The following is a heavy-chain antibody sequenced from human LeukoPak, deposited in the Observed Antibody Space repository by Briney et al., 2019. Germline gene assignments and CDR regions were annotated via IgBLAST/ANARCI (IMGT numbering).Heavy chain of an antibody. CDR3: ARGRYSRACDY. CDR2: INHSGST. D-gene: IGHD6-13*01. J-gene: IGHJ4*02. CDR1: GGSFSGYY. V-gene: IGHV4-34*01. Sequence: PSETLSLTCAVYGGSFSGYYWSWIRQPPGKGLEWIGEINHSGSTNYNPSLKSRVTISVDTSKNQFSLKLSSVTAADTAVYYCARGRYSRACDYWGQGTLVTASS.